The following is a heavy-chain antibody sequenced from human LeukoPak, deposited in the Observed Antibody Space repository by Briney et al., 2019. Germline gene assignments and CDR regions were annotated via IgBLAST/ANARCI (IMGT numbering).Heavy chain of an antibody. V-gene: IGHV4-30-4*08. CDR1: GGSISTDDYY. Sequence: PSETLSLTCTVSGGSISTDDYYWSWIRQPPGKSLAWIGFIYYSGSTYYKPSLKSRVIISMATSKNQFPPRLISVTAADTAAYYCARCPSPGWFDPWGQGTLVTVSS. J-gene: IGHJ5*02. CDR3: ARCPSPGWFDP. CDR2: IYYSGST.